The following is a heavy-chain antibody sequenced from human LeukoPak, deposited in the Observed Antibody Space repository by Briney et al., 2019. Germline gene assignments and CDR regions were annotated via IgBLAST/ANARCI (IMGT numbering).Heavy chain of an antibody. CDR1: GFTFSSYA. CDR3: ARGGPGGIDY. CDR2: ISGSGCST. J-gene: IGHJ4*02. V-gene: IGHV3-23*01. Sequence: GGSLRLSCAASGFTFSSYAMSWVRQAPGKGLEWVSAISGSGCSTYYTDSVKSRFTISRDNSKNTLYLQMNSLRAEDTAVYYCARGGPGGIDYWGQGTLVTVSS. D-gene: IGHD1-26*01.